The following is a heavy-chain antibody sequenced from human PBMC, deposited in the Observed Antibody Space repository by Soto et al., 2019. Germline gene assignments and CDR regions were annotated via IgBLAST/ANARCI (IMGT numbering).Heavy chain of an antibody. D-gene: IGHD3-3*01. CDR2: ISSSSTYI. Sequence: GGSLRLSCAASGFTFSDYSMNWVRQAPGKGLEWISSISSSSTYIYYADSVKGRFTISRDNAKNSLYLQMNSLRAEDTAVYYCAGEARKLWSGYYKYDCWGQGTLVTVSS. J-gene: IGHJ4*02. V-gene: IGHV3-21*01. CDR3: AGEARKLWSGYYKYDC. CDR1: GFTFSDYS.